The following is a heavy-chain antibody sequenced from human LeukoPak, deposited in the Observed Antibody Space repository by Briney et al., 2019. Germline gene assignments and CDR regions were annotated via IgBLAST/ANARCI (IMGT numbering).Heavy chain of an antibody. J-gene: IGHJ4*02. CDR3: ARDSVNWNYDY. V-gene: IGHV1-46*01. CDR2: INPSGGST. CDR1: GYTFTNYY. Sequence: ASVKVSCKVSGYTFTNYYIHWVRQAPGQGLEWMGLINPSGGSTSYAQKFQGRVTMTRDMSTSTVYMELSSLRSEDTAVYYCARDSVNWNYDYWGQGTLVTVSS. D-gene: IGHD1-7*01.